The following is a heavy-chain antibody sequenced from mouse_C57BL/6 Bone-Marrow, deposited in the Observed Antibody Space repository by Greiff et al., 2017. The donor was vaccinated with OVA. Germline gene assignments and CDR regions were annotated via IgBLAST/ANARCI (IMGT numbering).Heavy chain of an antibody. CDR1: GYTFTSYG. D-gene: IGHD1-1*01. J-gene: IGHJ2*01. Sequence: QVQLQQSGAELPRPGASVKLSCKASGYTFTSYGISWVKQRTGQGLEWIGEIYPRSGNTYYNEKFKGKATLTADKSSSTAYMELRSLTSEDSAVYFCARRYYGSSLSDYWGQGTTLTVSS. V-gene: IGHV1-81*01. CDR3: ARRYYGSSLSDY. CDR2: IYPRSGNT.